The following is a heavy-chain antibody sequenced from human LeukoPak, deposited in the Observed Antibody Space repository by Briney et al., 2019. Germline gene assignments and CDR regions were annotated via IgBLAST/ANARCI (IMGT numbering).Heavy chain of an antibody. CDR1: GFAFSSYW. J-gene: IGHJ4*02. CDR2: INSDGSST. CDR3: ASSLRFGELPFDY. D-gene: IGHD3-10*01. V-gene: IGHV3-74*01. Sequence: GGSLRLSCAASGFAFSSYWMHWVRQAPGKGLVWVSRINSDGSSTSYAASVKGRFTISRDNAKNTLYLQMNSLRAEDTAVYYCASSLRFGELPFDYWGQGTLVTVSS.